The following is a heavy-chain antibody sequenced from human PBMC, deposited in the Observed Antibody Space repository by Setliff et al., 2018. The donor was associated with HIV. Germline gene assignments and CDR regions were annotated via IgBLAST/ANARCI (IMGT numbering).Heavy chain of an antibody. CDR2: IIPILGIP. Sequence: SVKVSCKASGGAFISHTFTWVRQAPGQGLEWMGRIIPILGIPNYAQNFQGRLTISADKSTRTAYLELNSLRSDDSAVYFCAKEQEIGSYLDPWGQGTLVTVSS. J-gene: IGHJ5*02. CDR1: GGAFISHT. CDR3: AKEQEIGSYLDP. V-gene: IGHV1-69*04. D-gene: IGHD2-2*02.